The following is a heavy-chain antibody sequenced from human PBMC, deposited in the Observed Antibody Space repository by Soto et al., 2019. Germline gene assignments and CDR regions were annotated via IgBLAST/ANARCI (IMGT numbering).Heavy chain of an antibody. Sequence: TSETLSLTCVVSGGSFNANYWTWIRQPPGKGLEWVGEIFHSGNTYYNPSLDSRVTISVDKSKNQFSLKLMSLSAADTAVYYCGRLEGLATISYYFDYLGHGALVTVSS. CDR1: GGSFNANY. J-gene: IGHJ4*01. CDR3: GRLEGLATISYYFDY. V-gene: IGHV4-34*12. CDR2: IFHSGNT. D-gene: IGHD5-12*01.